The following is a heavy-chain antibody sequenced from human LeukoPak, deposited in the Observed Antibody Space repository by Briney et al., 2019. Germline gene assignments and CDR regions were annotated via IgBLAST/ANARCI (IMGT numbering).Heavy chain of an antibody. J-gene: IGHJ6*03. V-gene: IGHV1-2*02. D-gene: IGHD2-15*01. CDR2: INPNSGGT. CDR1: GYTFTGYY. CDR3: ARRRSGGRHGYYYMDV. Sequence: GASVKASCKASGYTFTGYYMHWVRQAPGQGLEWMGWINPNSGGTNCAQKFQGRVTMTRDTSISTAFMELSRLRSDDTAVYYCARRRSGGRHGYYYMDVWGKGTTVTVSS.